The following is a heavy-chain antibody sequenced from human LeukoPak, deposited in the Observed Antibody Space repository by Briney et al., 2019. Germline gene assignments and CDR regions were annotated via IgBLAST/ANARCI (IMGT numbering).Heavy chain of an antibody. CDR3: ASLPTL. CDR2: IYNSVT. J-gene: IGHJ4*02. CDR1: GGSISGYF. Sequence: SETLSLTCSVSGGSISGYFWSGVRQPPGKGLEFIGYIYNSVTDYNPSLKSRLTISADTSKNQFSLRLSSMTAADTAVYYCASLPTLWGQGTLVTVSS. V-gene: IGHV4-59*01.